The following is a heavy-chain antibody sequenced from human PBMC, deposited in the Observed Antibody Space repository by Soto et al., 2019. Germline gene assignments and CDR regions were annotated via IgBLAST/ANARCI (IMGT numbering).Heavy chain of an antibody. J-gene: IGHJ6*02. Sequence: SETLSLTCAVYGGSFSVYYWSGIRQPPGKGLEWNGEINHRGSTNYNPYIKSRITITVDTSKNQFSLKLSSVTAADTAFYYCARLHGYCINSSCYGHYAMDVWGQGTTVT. CDR2: INHRGST. CDR3: ARLHGYCINSSCYGHYAMDV. V-gene: IGHV4-34*01. D-gene: IGHD2-2*01. CDR1: GGSFSVYY.